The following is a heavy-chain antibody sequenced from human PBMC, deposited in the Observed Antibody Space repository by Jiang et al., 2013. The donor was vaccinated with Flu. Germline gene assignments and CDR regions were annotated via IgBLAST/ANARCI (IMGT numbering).Heavy chain of an antibody. CDR2: IYWDDDK. J-gene: IGHJ4*02. CDR3: AHRRVAIAGFDY. D-gene: IGHD2-15*01. CDR1: GFSLSTSAVG. V-gene: IGHV2-5*02. Sequence: KPTQTLTLTCTFSGFSLSTSAVGVGWIRQPPGKALEWLALIYWDDDKGYSPSLKSRLTITKDTSKNQVVLTMTNVDPVDTATYYCAHRRVAIAGFDYWGQGTLVTVSS.